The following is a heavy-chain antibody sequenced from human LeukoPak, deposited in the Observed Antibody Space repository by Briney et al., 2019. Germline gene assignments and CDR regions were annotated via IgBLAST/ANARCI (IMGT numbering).Heavy chain of an antibody. V-gene: IGHV3-74*01. CDR2: IRGDGSRT. CDR1: GFTFSSYS. J-gene: IGHJ6*02. Sequence: GGSLRLSCAASGFTFSSYSMHWVRQVPGKGLVWVSRIRGDGSRTTNADSVKGRFTISRDNSKNTLYLQMNSLRVEDTAVYYCARGVNYGLDVWGQGTTVTVSS. D-gene: IGHD3-16*01. CDR3: ARGVNYGLDV.